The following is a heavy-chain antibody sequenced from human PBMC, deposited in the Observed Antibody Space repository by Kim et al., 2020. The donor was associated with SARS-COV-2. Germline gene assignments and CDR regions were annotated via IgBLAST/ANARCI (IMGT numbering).Heavy chain of an antibody. J-gene: IGHJ3*02. Sequence: KSRVTISVDTSKIQFSLKLSSVTAADTAVYYCARWSKESGYSYGRDAFDIWGQGTMVTVAS. CDR3: ARWSKESGYSYGRDAFDI. D-gene: IGHD5-18*01. V-gene: IGHV4-31*02.